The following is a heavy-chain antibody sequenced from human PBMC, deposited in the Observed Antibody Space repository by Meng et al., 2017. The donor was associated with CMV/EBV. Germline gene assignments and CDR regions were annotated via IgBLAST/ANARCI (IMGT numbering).Heavy chain of an antibody. CDR1: GYSCSYHY. Sequence: HVQHVQPGAVLKSPWAALWSSVQTSGYSCSYHYTLCVRQAPGQGLDWMGLSYPNRGGTHYAQKLHHMASVTRDTSISTVYIELSMRPSVDSSVDYCVRNHNCWPDYWGQGPLVTVSS. V-gene: IGHV1-2*02. CDR3: VRNHNCWPDY. J-gene: IGHJ4*02. D-gene: IGHD1-1*01. CDR2: SYPNRGGT.